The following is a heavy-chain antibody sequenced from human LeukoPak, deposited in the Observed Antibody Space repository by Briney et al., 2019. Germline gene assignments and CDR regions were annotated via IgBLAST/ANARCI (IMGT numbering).Heavy chain of an antibody. CDR3: ARGLSGSSHFDAFDI. J-gene: IGHJ3*02. V-gene: IGHV3-30-3*01. CDR1: GFTFSSYA. CDR2: ISYDGSNK. D-gene: IGHD1-26*01. Sequence: PGRSLRLSCAASGFTFSSYAMHWVRQAPGKGLKWVAVISYDGSNKYYADSVKGRFTISRDNSKNTLYLQMNSLRAEDTAVYYCARGLSGSSHFDAFDIWGQGTMVTVSS.